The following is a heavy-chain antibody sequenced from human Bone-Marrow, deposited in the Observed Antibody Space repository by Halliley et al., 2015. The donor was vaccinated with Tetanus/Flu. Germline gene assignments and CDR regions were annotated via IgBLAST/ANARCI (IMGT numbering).Heavy chain of an antibody. CDR2: GGST. Sequence: GGSTPYADSGKGRFTISRPNSKNPVYLQMNSLRLEDTAVYYCARFLRGYDGYDYVSYYAMDVWGQGTTVTVSS. J-gene: IGHJ6*02. D-gene: IGHD5-12*01. V-gene: IGHV3-53*04. CDR3: ARFLRGYDGYDYVSYYAMDV.